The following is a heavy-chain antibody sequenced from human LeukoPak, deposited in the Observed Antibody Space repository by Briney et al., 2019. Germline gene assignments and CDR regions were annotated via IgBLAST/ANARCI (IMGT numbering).Heavy chain of an antibody. CDR2: IHHSGST. Sequence: NTSETLSLTCAVSDYSISSGYFWGWIRQPPGKGLEWIGSIHHSGSTFYNPSLRSRVTISVDTSKNQFSLKLSSVTAADTAVYYCARDARDGYNSNLDYWGQGTLVTVSS. V-gene: IGHV4-38-2*02. CDR3: ARDARDGYNSNLDY. CDR1: DYSISSGYF. D-gene: IGHD5-24*01. J-gene: IGHJ4*02.